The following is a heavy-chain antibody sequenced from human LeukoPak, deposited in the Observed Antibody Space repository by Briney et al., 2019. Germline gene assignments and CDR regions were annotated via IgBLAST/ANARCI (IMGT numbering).Heavy chain of an antibody. CDR2: ISAYNGNT. CDR3: ARDYCSSTSCYHFDY. Sequence: ASVKVSCKASGYTFTSYGISWVRQAPGQGLQWMGWISAYNGNTNYPQKLQGRVTMTTDTSTSTAYMELRSLRSDDTAVYYCARDYCSSTSCYHFDYWGQGTLVTVSS. J-gene: IGHJ4*02. V-gene: IGHV1-18*01. D-gene: IGHD2-2*01. CDR1: GYTFTSYG.